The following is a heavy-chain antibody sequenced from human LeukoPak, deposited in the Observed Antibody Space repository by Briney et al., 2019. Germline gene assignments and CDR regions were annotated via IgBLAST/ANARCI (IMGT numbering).Heavy chain of an antibody. Sequence: SGGSLRLSCAASGFTFNSYAMNWVRQAPGKGLEWVGRIKSKTDGGTTDCAAPVKGRFTISRDDSKNTLYLQVNSLKTEDTAVYYCTTDLYGSGSYAFDIWGQGTMVTVSS. V-gene: IGHV3-15*01. D-gene: IGHD3-10*01. CDR1: GFTFNSYA. CDR2: IKSKTDGGTT. CDR3: TTDLYGSGSYAFDI. J-gene: IGHJ3*02.